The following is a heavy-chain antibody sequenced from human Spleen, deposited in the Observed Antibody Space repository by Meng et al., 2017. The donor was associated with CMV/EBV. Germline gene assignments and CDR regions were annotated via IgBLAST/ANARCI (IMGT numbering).Heavy chain of an antibody. CDR2: FIPFLEIT. D-gene: IGHD3-3*01. Sequence: SVKVSCKISGGTFNRYTVGWVRQAPGQGLEWMGRFIPFLEITNSAQKFRDRVTITADKVTSTVYMELSSLRSEDTAVYYCAASVTSETYYDFWSGENWFDPWGQGTLVTVSS. V-gene: IGHV1-69*02. J-gene: IGHJ5*02. CDR1: GGTFNRYT. CDR3: AASVTSETYYDFWSGENWFDP.